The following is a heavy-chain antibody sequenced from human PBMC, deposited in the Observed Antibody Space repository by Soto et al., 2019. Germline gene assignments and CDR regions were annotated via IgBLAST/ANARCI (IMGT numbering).Heavy chain of an antibody. V-gene: IGHV1-46*01. D-gene: IGHD6-19*01. CDR1: GYTFTSYY. CDR2: INPSGGST. CDR3: ARDYAPVAGTHYYGMDV. J-gene: IGHJ6*02. Sequence: QVQLVQSGAEVKKPGASVKVSCKASGYTFTSYYMHWVRQAPGQGLEWMGIINPSGGSTSYAQKCQGRVTMTRDTSTSTVYMERSRLRSDDTAVYYCARDYAPVAGTHYYGMDVWGQGTTVTVSS.